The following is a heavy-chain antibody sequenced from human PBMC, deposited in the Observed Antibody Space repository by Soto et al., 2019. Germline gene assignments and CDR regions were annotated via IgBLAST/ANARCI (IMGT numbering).Heavy chain of an antibody. CDR1: GGSISSGGYY. V-gene: IGHV4-31*03. J-gene: IGHJ4*02. Sequence: QVQLQESGPGLVKPSQTLSLTCTVSGGSISSGGYYWSWIRQHPGKGLEWIGYIYNSGSTYYSPSLKSRVIISVDTSKNQFSLNLGSVTAADTAVYYCAGRLWFGELLLDYWGQGTLVTVSS. D-gene: IGHD3-10*01. CDR2: IYNSGST. CDR3: AGRLWFGELLLDY.